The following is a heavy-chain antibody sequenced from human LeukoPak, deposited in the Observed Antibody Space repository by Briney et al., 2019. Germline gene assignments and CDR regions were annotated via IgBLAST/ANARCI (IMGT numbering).Heavy chain of an antibody. CDR3: ATLTTAYNWFDP. D-gene: IGHD4-17*01. CDR1: GFTFSSYA. CDR2: ISGSGGST. Sequence: GALRLSCAASGFTFSSYAMSWVRQAPGKGLEWVSAISGSGGSTYYVDSVKGRFTISRDNSKNTLYLQMNSLRAEDTAVYYCATLTTAYNWFDPWGQGTLVTVSS. V-gene: IGHV3-23*01. J-gene: IGHJ5*02.